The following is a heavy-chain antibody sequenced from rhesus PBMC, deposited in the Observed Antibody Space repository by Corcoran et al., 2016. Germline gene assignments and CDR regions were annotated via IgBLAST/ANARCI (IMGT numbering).Heavy chain of an antibody. CDR2: INGNSGST. Sequence: QVQLQESGPGLVKPSETLSLTCAVSGGSFSSYWWSWIRQPPGKGLEWIGEINGNSGSTNYNPSLKSRVTTSKGASKNQFSLKLSSVTAADTAVYYCARFEYSSWSGGYYFDYWGQGVLVTVSS. D-gene: IGHD6-13*01. V-gene: IGHV4-80*01. J-gene: IGHJ4*01. CDR1: GGSFSSYW. CDR3: ARFEYSSWSGGYYFDY.